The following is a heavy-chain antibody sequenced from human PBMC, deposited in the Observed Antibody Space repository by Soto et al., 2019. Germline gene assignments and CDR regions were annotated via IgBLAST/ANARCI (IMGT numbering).Heavy chain of an antibody. CDR1: GFTFSSYG. D-gene: IGHD4-4*01. CDR3: ARVSMTTPYYYYGMDV. Sequence: PGGSLRLSCAASGFTFSSYGMHWVRQAPGKGLEWVAVIWYDGSNKYYADSVKGRFTISRDNSKNTLYLQMNSLRAEDTAVYYCARVSMTTPYYYYGMDVWGQGTTVTVSS. J-gene: IGHJ6*02. V-gene: IGHV3-33*01. CDR2: IWYDGSNK.